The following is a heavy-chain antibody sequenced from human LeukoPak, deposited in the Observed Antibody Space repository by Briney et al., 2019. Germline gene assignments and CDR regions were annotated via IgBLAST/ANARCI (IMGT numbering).Heavy chain of an antibody. Sequence: GGSLRLSCAASGFTFSSYWMSWVRQAPGKGLEWVANIKQDGSEKYYVDSVRGRFTISRDNAKNSLYLQMNSLRAEDTAVYYCARDRQSSSWYFFDYWGQGTLVTVSS. V-gene: IGHV3-7*01. CDR3: ARDRQSSSWYFFDY. CDR2: IKQDGSEK. D-gene: IGHD6-13*01. CDR1: GFTFSSYW. J-gene: IGHJ4*02.